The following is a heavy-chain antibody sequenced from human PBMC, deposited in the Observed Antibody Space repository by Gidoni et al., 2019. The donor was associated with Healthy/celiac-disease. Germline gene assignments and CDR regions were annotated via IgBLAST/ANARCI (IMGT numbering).Heavy chain of an antibody. CDR3: ARMRGCAFDI. Sequence: QVQLVESGGGVVQPGRSLRLSCAASGFTFSSYAMHWVRQAPGKGLDGVAVISYDGSNKYYADSVKGRFTISRDNSKNTLYLQMNSLRAEDTAVYYCARMRGCAFDIWGQGTMVTVSS. CDR1: GFTFSSYA. J-gene: IGHJ3*02. V-gene: IGHV3-30*04. CDR2: ISYDGSNK.